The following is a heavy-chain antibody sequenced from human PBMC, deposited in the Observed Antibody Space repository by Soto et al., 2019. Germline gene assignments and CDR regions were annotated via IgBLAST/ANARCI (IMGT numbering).Heavy chain of an antibody. D-gene: IGHD2-2*01. V-gene: IGHV3-74*01. CDR2: INSDGSST. J-gene: IGHJ4*02. CDR3: ARRSEDIVVVPAAFEVVY. CDR1: GFTFSSYW. Sequence: GGSLRLSCAASGFTFSSYWMHWVRQAPGKGLEWVSRINSDGSSTSYADSVKGQFTISRDNAKNTLYLQMNSLRTEDTAVYYCARRSEDIVVVPAAFEVVYGGQGTLVTVSS.